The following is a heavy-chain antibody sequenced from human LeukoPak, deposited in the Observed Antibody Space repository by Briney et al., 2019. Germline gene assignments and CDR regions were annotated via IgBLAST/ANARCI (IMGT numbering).Heavy chain of an antibody. CDR3: ARRRGDGYSYGVRDAFDM. J-gene: IGHJ3*02. D-gene: IGHD5-18*01. V-gene: IGHV4-39*01. CDR2: IYYSGST. CDR1: GGSISTTRNY. Sequence: SETLSLTCTVSGGSISTTRNYWGWIRQPPRKGLEWIGTIYYSGSTYYNPSLKSRVTISVDTSKNQFSLKLSSVTAADTAVFYCARRRGDGYSYGVRDAFDMWGQGTMVTVSS.